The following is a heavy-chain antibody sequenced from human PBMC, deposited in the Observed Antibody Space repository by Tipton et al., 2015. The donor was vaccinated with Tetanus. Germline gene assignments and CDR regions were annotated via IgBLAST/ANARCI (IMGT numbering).Heavy chain of an antibody. Sequence: TLSLTCTVSGGSVSSGSDYWMWIRQSPGKGLEWIGHVYPTGSAYYNPDLESRVTLSVDKSKNQFSLNMRSVTAADTAMYYCGRLYCGGDCYSPYYNGVDVWGQGTTVIVSS. J-gene: IGHJ6*02. V-gene: IGHV4-61*09. CDR3: GRLYCGGDCYSPYYNGVDV. CDR1: GGSVSSGSDY. CDR2: VYPTGSA. D-gene: IGHD2-21*02.